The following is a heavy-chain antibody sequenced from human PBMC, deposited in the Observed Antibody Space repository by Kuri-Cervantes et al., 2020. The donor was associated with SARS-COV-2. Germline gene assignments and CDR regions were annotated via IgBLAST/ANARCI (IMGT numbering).Heavy chain of an antibody. V-gene: IGHV3-21*01. Sequence: GGSLRLSCAASGFRFDDYAMHWVRQPPGKVLEWVSSISSSSSYIHYADSVKGRFTISRDNAKNSLYLQMNSLRAEDTAVYYCARDVGRGYLVDYWGQGTLVTVSS. CDR3: ARDVGRGYLVDY. CDR2: ISSSSSYI. CDR1: GFRFDDYA. D-gene: IGHD3-22*01. J-gene: IGHJ4*02.